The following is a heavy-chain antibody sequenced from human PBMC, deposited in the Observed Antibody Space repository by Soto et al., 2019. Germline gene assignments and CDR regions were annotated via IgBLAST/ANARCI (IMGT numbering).Heavy chain of an antibody. Sequence: QVQLVQSGAEVKKPGASVKVSCKASGYTFTSYGIRWVRQAPGQGLEWMGWISAYNGNTNYAQKLQGRVTMTTDTSTSTAYMELRSLRSDDTAVYYCARDGIVLRYFVTAGMDVWGQGTTVTVSS. CDR2: ISAYNGNT. CDR3: ARDGIVLRYFVTAGMDV. J-gene: IGHJ6*02. V-gene: IGHV1-18*01. CDR1: GYTFTSYG. D-gene: IGHD3-9*01.